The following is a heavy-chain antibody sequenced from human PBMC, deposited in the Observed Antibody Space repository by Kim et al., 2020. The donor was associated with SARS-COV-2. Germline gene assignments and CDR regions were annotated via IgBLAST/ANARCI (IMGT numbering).Heavy chain of an antibody. J-gene: IGHJ4*02. CDR2: ISSSSSTI. V-gene: IGHV3-48*02. D-gene: IGHD5-18*01. Sequence: GGSLRLSCAASGFTFSSYSMNWVRQAPGKGLEWVSYISSSSSTIYYADSVKGRFTISRDNAKNSLYLQMNSLRDEDTAVYYCARSRDTAMVRWNYFDYWGQGTLVTVSS. CDR3: ARSRDTAMVRWNYFDY. CDR1: GFTFSSYS.